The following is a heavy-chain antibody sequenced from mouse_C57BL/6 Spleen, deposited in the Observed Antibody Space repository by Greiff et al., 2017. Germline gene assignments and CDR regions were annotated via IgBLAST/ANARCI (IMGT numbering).Heavy chain of an antibody. CDR1: GYTFTDYE. CDR3: TRGGSSYDGWYFDV. Sequence: QVQLQQSGAELVRPGASVTLSCKASGYTFTDYEMHWVKQTPVHGLEWIGAIDPETGGTAYNQKFKGKAILTADKSSSTAYMELRSLTSEDSAVYYCTRGGSSYDGWYFDVWGTGTTVTVSS. D-gene: IGHD1-1*01. V-gene: IGHV1-15*01. J-gene: IGHJ1*03. CDR2: IDPETGGT.